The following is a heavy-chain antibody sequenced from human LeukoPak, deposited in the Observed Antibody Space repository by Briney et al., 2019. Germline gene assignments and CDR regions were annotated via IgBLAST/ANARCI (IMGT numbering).Heavy chain of an antibody. CDR1: GGSISSYY. CDR2: IYYSGST. CDR3: ARAPRLAPPRFDP. D-gene: IGHD6-19*01. V-gene: IGHV4-59*01. J-gene: IGHJ5*02. Sequence: PSETLSLTCPVAGGSISSYYWSWIRQPPGKGLEWMGYIYYSGSTNYNPSLKSRVTISVATSKNQFSLKLSSGTAADTAVYYCARAPRLAPPRFDPWGQGTLVTVPS.